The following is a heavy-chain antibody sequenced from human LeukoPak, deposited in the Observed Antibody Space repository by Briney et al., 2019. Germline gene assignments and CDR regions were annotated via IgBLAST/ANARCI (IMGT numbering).Heavy chain of an antibody. D-gene: IGHD5-18*01. Sequence: PSETLSLTCTVSGGSISGSSYYWGWIRQPPGKGLEWIGSIYYTGSTFYNPSLKSRVTISVDTSKNQFSQKLSSVTATDTAVYYCASGYSSAPWGQGTLVTVSS. CDR1: GGSISGSSYY. J-gene: IGHJ5*02. V-gene: IGHV4-39*01. CDR2: IYYTGST. CDR3: ASGYSSAP.